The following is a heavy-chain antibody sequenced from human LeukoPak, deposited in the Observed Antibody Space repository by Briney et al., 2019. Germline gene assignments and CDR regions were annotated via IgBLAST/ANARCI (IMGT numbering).Heavy chain of an antibody. CDR2: LYYSGIT. Sequence: KPSETLSLTCTVSGGSISSDDSSWSWIRQPPGKGLEWIGYLYYSGITFYNPSLRSRVTISPDMSRNQFSLKLTSVTAADTAVYYCARHWRVRGVMRPWGQGTLVTVSS. J-gene: IGHJ5*02. CDR3: ARHWRVRGVMRP. CDR1: GGSISSDDSS. D-gene: IGHD3-10*01. V-gene: IGHV4-30-4*07.